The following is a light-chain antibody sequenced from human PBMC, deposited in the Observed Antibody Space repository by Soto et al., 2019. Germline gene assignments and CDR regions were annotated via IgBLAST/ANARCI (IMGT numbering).Light chain of an antibody. Sequence: EIVMTQSPATLSVSPGERDTLSCSASQSVSSSYLAWYQQKPGQAPRLLIYDAYNRATGIPPRFSVSGSGTGFTLTISSLEPEDSAVYVGQQRHMWPITVGQGTRLEIK. V-gene: IGKV3D-20*02. CDR2: DAY. CDR1: QSVSSSY. CDR3: QQRHMWPIT. J-gene: IGKJ5*01.